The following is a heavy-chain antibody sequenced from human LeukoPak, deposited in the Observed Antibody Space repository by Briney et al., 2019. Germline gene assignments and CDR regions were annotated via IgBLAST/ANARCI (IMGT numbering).Heavy chain of an antibody. CDR3: ARDNRYSSGWLYYYYMDV. D-gene: IGHD6-19*01. J-gene: IGHJ6*03. V-gene: IGHV4-4*07. CDR1: GGSISNYY. Sequence: SETLSLTCTVSGGSISNYYWSWIRQPAGKGLEWIGRIYTRGNTNYNPSLKSRVTMSVDTPKNEVSLKLTSVTAADTAVYYCARDNRYSSGWLYYYYMDVWGKGTTVTVSS. CDR2: IYTRGNT.